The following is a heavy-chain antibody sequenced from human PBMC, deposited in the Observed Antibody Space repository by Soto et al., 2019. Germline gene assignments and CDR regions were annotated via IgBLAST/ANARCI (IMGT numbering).Heavy chain of an antibody. CDR1: GFTFSGSA. V-gene: IGHV3-73*01. J-gene: IGHJ6*02. D-gene: IGHD4-17*01. Sequence: EVQLVESGGGLVQPGGALKLSCAASGFTFSGSAIHWVRQASGKGLEWVGRIRSRADDYATAYAASVKGRFTISRDDSQNTAYLQMNGLKTEATALYYGTRWDSTVTILAYYYGMDVWGRGTTVTVSS. CDR2: IRSRADDYAT. CDR3: TRWDSTVTILAYYYGMDV.